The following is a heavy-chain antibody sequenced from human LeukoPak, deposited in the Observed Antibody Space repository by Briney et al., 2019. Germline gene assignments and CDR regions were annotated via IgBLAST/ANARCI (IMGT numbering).Heavy chain of an antibody. CDR3: ARVVRGVVTSNWFDP. CDR2: VAYSGSS. J-gene: IGHJ5*02. Sequence: SETLSLTCTVSGDSLNTYYWTWIRQTPGKGLEWIGFVAYSGSSNYNPSLKSRVSISIDTSKNQFSLALTSVTPADTAVYYCARVVRGVVTSNWFDPWGQGTLVTVSS. CDR1: GDSLNTYY. D-gene: IGHD2-21*02. V-gene: IGHV4-59*01.